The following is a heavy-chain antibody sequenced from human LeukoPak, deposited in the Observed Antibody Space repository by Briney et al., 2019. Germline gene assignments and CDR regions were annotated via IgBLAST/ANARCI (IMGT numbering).Heavy chain of an antibody. D-gene: IGHD1-26*01. V-gene: IGHV3-21*01. CDR2: ISSNSSYI. CDR3: ARDPYSGSYGVYYYYCMDV. CDR1: GFTFSSYS. J-gene: IGHJ6*03. Sequence: GGSLRLSCAASGFTFSSYSMNWVRQAPGKGLEWVSSISSNSSYIYYADSVKGRFTISRDNAKNSLYLQMNSLRAEDSAVYYCARDPYSGSYGVYYYYCMDVWGKGTTVTISS.